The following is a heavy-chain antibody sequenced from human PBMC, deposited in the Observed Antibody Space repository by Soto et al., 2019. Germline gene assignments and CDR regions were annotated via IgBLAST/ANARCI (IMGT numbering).Heavy chain of an antibody. CDR1: GGSISSYY. V-gene: IGHV4-59*08. Sequence: PSETLSLTCTVSGGSISSYYWSWIRQPPGKGLEWIGYIYYSGSTNYNPSLKSRVTISVDTSKNQFSLKLSSVTAADTAVYYCTSLKLSCSGGSCYPNWFDPGGQGTLVTVSS. D-gene: IGHD2-15*01. J-gene: IGHJ5*02. CDR3: TSLKLSCSGGSCYPNWFDP. CDR2: IYYSGST.